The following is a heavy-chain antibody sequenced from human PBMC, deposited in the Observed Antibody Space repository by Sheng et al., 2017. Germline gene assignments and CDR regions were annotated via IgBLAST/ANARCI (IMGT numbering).Heavy chain of an antibody. Sequence: QVQLQESGPGLVRPSGTLSLTCAVSGDSVTSGRWWTWVRQPPEKGLEWIGEIYHSGTTNYNPSLKSRVTISLDMSKNQFSLNLNSVTAADTAFYYCAANRGLGGYFDSWGQGTLVTVSS. CDR2: IYHSGTT. D-gene: IGHD3-16*01. CDR1: GDSVTSGRW. J-gene: IGHJ4*02. CDR3: AANRGLGGYFDS. V-gene: IGHV4-4*02.